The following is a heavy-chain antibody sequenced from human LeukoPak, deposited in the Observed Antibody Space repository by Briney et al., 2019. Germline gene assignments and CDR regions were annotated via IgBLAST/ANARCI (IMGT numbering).Heavy chain of an antibody. CDR1: GGSFSGYY. Sequence: TSETLSLTCAVYGGSFSGYYWSWIRQPPGKGLEWIGEINHSGSTNYNPSLKSRVTISVDTSKNQFSLKLSSVTAADTAVYYCARGAAVTTFVYYYYYMDVWGKGTTVTVSS. J-gene: IGHJ6*03. CDR3: ARGAAVTTFVYYYYYMDV. CDR2: INHSGST. D-gene: IGHD4-17*01. V-gene: IGHV4-34*01.